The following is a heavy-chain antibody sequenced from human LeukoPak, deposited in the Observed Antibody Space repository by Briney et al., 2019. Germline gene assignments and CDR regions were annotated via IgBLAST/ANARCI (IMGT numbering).Heavy chain of an antibody. CDR2: ISGSASST. Sequence: QSGGSLRLSCAASGFTFDDYGMSWVRQAPGKGLEWVSAISGSASSTYYADSVKGRFTISRDNSKNTLYLQMNSLRAEDTAVYYCAKPYYDHPAGTMETDYYYYYMDVWGKGTTVTVSS. J-gene: IGHJ6*03. D-gene: IGHD3-3*01. CDR3: AKPYYDHPAGTMETDYYYYYMDV. V-gene: IGHV3-23*01. CDR1: GFTFDDYG.